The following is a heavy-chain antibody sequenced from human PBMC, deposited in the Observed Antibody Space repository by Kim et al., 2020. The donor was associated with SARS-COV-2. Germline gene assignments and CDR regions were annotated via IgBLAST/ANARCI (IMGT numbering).Heavy chain of an antibody. Sequence: AEPVKGRFAISRDDSKNTLYLQMNSLKTEDTAVYYCTTGPPAASGWYDDYWGQGTLVTGSS. D-gene: IGHD6-19*01. CDR3: TTGPPAASGWYDDY. V-gene: IGHV3-15*01. J-gene: IGHJ4*02.